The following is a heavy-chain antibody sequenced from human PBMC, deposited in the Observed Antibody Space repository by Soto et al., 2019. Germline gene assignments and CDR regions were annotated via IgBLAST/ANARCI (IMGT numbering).Heavy chain of an antibody. Sequence: PGGSLRLSCAASGFTFTIYAMSWVRQAPGKGLEWVSAITGSGGSTYYADSVKGRFTISRDNSKNTLYLQMNSLRAEDTAVYYCAKERGAMVRGAAFYFDYWGQGTLVTVSS. CDR1: GFTFTIYA. D-gene: IGHD3-10*01. CDR2: ITGSGGST. CDR3: AKERGAMVRGAAFYFDY. J-gene: IGHJ4*02. V-gene: IGHV3-23*01.